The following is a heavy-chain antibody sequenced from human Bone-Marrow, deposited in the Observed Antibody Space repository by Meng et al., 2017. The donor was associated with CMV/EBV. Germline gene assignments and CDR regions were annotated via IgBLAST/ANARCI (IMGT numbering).Heavy chain of an antibody. V-gene: IGHV3-21*01. D-gene: IGHD5-24*01. Sequence: CAASGFTFSSYAMHWVRQAPGKGLEWVSSISSSGSYIYYADSVKGRFTISRDNAKNSLYLQMNSLRAEDTAVYYCARDRSHGYFFDYWGQGTLVTVSS. CDR2: ISSSGSYI. CDR3: ARDRSHGYFFDY. J-gene: IGHJ4*02. CDR1: GFTFSSYA.